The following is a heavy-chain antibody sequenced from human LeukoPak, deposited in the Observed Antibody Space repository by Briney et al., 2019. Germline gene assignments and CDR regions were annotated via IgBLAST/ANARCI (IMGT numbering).Heavy chain of an antibody. CDR1: GYTFTSYY. J-gene: IGHJ4*02. V-gene: IGHV1-2*02. CDR2: INPNSGGT. D-gene: IGHD2-15*01. Sequence: ASVKVSCKASGYTFTSYYMHWVRQAPGQGLEWMGWINPNSGGTNYAQKFQGRVTMTRDTSISTAYMELSRLRSDDTAVYYCARDSELPANFDYWGQGTLVTVSS. CDR3: ARDSELPANFDY.